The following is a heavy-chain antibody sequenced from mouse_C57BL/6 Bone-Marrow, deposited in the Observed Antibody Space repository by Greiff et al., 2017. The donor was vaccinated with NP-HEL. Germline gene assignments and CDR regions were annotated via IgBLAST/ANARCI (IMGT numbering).Heavy chain of an antibody. J-gene: IGHJ3*01. CDR2: IDPETGGP. V-gene: IGHV1-15*01. CDR1: GYTFTDYE. Sequence: VKLQESGAELVRPGASVTLSCKASGYTFTDYEMHWVKQTPVHGLEWIGAIDPETGGPAYNQKFKGKAILTADKSSSTAYMELRSLTSEDSAVYYCTRWGITTVVATEGFAYWGQGTLVTVSA. D-gene: IGHD1-1*01. CDR3: TRWGITTVVATEGFAY.